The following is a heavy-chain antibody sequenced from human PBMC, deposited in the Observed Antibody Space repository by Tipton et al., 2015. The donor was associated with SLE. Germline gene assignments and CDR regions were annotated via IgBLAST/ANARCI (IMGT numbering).Heavy chain of an antibody. CDR3: ARGLDMDV. Sequence: TLSLTCTVSGGSISSHYWSWIRQPPGKGLEWIGYIYYSGSTNYNPSLKSRVTISVDTSKNQFSLKLSSVTAADTAVYYCARGLDMDVWGQGTTVTVSS. CDR1: GGSISSHY. J-gene: IGHJ6*02. CDR2: IYYSGST. V-gene: IGHV4-59*11.